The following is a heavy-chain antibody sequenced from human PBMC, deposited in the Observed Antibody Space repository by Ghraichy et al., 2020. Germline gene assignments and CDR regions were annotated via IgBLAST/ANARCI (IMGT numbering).Heavy chain of an antibody. J-gene: IGHJ3*01. D-gene: IGHD3-22*01. Sequence: GALNISCAASGFTFSKYWMTWVRQAPGKGLEWVANINKNGGDKSYVDSVKGRFTISRDNAKNSLLLQMNSLRAEDMAVYYCARDFSPSYYFDSSSYYVDAFDLWGQGTVVTVSS. V-gene: IGHV3-7*01. CDR1: GFTFSKYW. CDR2: INKNGGDK. CDR3: ARDFSPSYYFDSSSYYVDAFDL.